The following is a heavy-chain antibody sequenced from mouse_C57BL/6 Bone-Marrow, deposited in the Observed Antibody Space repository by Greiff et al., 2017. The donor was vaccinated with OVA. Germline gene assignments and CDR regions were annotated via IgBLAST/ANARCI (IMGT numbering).Heavy chain of an antibody. CDR1: GYAFSSSW. CDR2: IYPGDGDT. V-gene: IGHV1-82*01. J-gene: IGHJ3*01. CDR3: AISYSQEGFAY. Sequence: QVQLQQSGPELVKPGASVKISCKASGYAFSSSWMNWVKQRPGKGLEWIGRIYPGDGDTNYNGKFKGKATLTADKSSSTAYMQLSSLTSEDSAVYFCAISYSQEGFAYWGQGTLVTVSA. D-gene: IGHD2-12*01.